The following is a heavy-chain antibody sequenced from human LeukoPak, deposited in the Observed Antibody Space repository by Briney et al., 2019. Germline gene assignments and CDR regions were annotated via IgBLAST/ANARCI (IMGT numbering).Heavy chain of an antibody. CDR1: GGSFSGYY. Sequence: SETLSLTCAVCGGSFSGYYWSWIRQPPGKGLEWIGEINHSGSTNYNPSLKSRVTISVDTSKNQFSLKLSSVTAADTAVYYCARELWFGELLPAFDIWGQGTMVTVSS. D-gene: IGHD3-10*01. V-gene: IGHV4-34*01. CDR2: INHSGST. CDR3: ARELWFGELLPAFDI. J-gene: IGHJ3*02.